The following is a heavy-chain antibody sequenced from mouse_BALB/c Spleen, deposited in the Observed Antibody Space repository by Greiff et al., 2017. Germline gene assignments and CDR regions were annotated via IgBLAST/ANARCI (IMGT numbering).Heavy chain of an antibody. Sequence: QVQLQQSGAELVRPGSSVKISCKASGYAFSSYWMNWVKQRPGQGLEWIGQIYPGDGDTNYNGKFKGKATLTADKSSSTAYMQLSSLTSEDSAVYFCARGRDDAWFAYWGQGTLVTVSA. V-gene: IGHV1-80*01. CDR2: IYPGDGDT. D-gene: IGHD2-14*01. CDR3: ARGRDDAWFAY. CDR1: GYAFSSYW. J-gene: IGHJ3*01.